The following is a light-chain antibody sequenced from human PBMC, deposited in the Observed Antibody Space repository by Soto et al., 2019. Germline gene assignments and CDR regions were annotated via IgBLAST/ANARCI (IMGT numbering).Light chain of an antibody. Sequence: EIVMTQSPATLSVSPGERATLSCRASQSVSSNLAWYQQKPGQAPRLLLYGTSTRATGIPARFSGSGSGTEFTLTISSLQSEDFVVYYCQQYNNWWTFGQGTKVDIK. CDR3: QQYNNWWT. J-gene: IGKJ1*01. CDR1: QSVSSN. V-gene: IGKV3-15*01. CDR2: GTS.